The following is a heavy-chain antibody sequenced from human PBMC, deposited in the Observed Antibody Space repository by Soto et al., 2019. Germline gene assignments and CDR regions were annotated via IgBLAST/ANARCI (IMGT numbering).Heavy chain of an antibody. CDR2: IIPILGIA. CDR1: GGTFSSYT. D-gene: IGHD6-13*01. Sequence: QVQLVQSGAEVKKPGSSVKVSCKASGGTFSSYTISWVRQAPGQGLEWMGRIIPILGIANYAQKFQGRVTITADKSTVTAYMELSSLSSEDTAVYYCAREPYSSSWSALNYYGMDVWGQGTTVTVSS. V-gene: IGHV1-69*08. J-gene: IGHJ6*02. CDR3: AREPYSSSWSALNYYGMDV.